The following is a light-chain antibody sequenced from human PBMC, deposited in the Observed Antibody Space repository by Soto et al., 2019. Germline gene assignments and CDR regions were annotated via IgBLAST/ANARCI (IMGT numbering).Light chain of an antibody. J-gene: IGLJ2*01. CDR1: SGNIVSNY. Sequence: NFMLTQPHSVSGSPGKTVTISCTRSSGNIVSNYVQWYQQRPGSSPTTVIFEDDDRPSGVPDRFSASLDTSTNSASLTISGLKPEGEADYYCQSYDADILIFGGGTKLTVL. V-gene: IGLV6-57*01. CDR2: EDD. CDR3: QSYDADILI.